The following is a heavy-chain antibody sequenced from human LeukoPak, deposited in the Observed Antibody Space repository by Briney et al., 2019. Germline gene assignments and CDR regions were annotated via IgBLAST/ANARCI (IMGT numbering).Heavy chain of an antibody. CDR2: IIPIFGTA. Sequence: SVEVSCKASGGTFSNYAISWVRQAPGQGLEWMGGIIPIFGTANYAQKFRGRVTITADKSTRTAYMELSSLRSEDTAVYYCARVGYGGYGVLDYWGQGTLVTISS. CDR1: GGTFSNYA. D-gene: IGHD5-12*01. J-gene: IGHJ4*02. V-gene: IGHV1-69*06. CDR3: ARVGYGGYGVLDY.